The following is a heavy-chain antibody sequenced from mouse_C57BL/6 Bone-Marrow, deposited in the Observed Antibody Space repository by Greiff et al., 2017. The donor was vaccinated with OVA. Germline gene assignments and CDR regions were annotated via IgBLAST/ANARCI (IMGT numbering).Heavy chain of an antibody. CDR1: GYSFTGYY. CDR2: INPSTGGT. Sequence: VQLQQSGPELVKPGASVKISCKASGYSFTGYYMNWVKQSPEKSLEWIGEINPSTGGTTYNQKFKAKATLTVDKSSSTAYMQLNSLTSEDSAVYYCARGGTSAFAYWGQGTLVTVSA. D-gene: IGHD3-3*01. CDR3: ARGGTSAFAY. V-gene: IGHV1-42*01. J-gene: IGHJ3*01.